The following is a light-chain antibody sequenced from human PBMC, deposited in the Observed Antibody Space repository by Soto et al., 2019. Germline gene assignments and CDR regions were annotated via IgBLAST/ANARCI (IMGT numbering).Light chain of an antibody. J-gene: IGLJ2*01. CDR3: QSYDISLSVSVV. CDR2: GNT. Sequence: QSVLTQPPSVSGAPGQRVTISCTGSSSNIGAGYDVQWYQQLPGAAPRLLIFGNTNRPSGVPDRFSGSRSGTSASLAISGLQAEDEADYSCQSYDISLSVSVVFGGGTKVTVL. V-gene: IGLV1-40*01. CDR1: SSNIGAGYD.